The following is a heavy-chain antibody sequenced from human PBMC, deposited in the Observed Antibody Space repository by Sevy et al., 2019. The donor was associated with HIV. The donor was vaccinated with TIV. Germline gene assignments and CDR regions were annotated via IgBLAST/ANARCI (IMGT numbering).Heavy chain of an antibody. V-gene: IGHV1-18*01. Sequence: ASVKVSCKASDYTFSTQGFNWVRQAPGQGLEWMGWISAYNGNTKYAQKFQGRVTMTTDTSTSTAYMELRSLTSDDPAVYYCARGWAPGYYYDAIGVKRDYYFDYWGQGTLVTVSS. J-gene: IGHJ4*02. CDR1: DYTFSTQG. CDR2: ISAYNGNT. CDR3: ARGWAPGYYYDAIGVKRDYYFDY. D-gene: IGHD3-22*01.